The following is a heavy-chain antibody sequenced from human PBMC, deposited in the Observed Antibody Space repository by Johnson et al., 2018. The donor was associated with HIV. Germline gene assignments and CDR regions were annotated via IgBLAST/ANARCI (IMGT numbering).Heavy chain of an antibody. J-gene: IGHJ3*02. Sequence: VQLVESGGGLVKPGGSLRLSCVASGFTFSNAWMSWARQVPGKGLEWVGRLKSKTDGGTTDYAAPVKGRFTIPRDDSKNTMFLEMNSLKTEETAVYYCTTARIVLWSSGGWRGFGAFDICGQGTMGTVS. CDR3: TTARIVLWSSGGWRGFGAFDI. CDR1: GFTFSNAW. D-gene: IGHD6-19*01. V-gene: IGHV3-15*01. CDR2: LKSKTDGGTT.